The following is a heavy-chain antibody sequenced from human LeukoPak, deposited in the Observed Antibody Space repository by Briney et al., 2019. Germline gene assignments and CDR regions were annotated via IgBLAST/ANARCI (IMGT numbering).Heavy chain of an antibody. J-gene: IGHJ5*02. Sequence: GASVKVSCKASGGTFISYAISWVRQAPGQGLEWMGGIIPIFGTANYAQKFQGRVTITADESTSTAYMELSSLRSEDTAVYYCASNHPDCSGGSCYSGEFWFDPWGQGTLVTVSS. V-gene: IGHV1-69*13. CDR3: ASNHPDCSGGSCYSGEFWFDP. D-gene: IGHD2-15*01. CDR2: IIPIFGTA. CDR1: GGTFISYA.